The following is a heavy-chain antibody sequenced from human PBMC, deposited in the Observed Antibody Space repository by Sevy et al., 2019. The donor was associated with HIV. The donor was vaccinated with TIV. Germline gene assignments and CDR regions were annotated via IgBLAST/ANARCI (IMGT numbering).Heavy chain of an antibody. CDR1: GGSISSYY. Sequence: SETLSLTCTVSGGSISSYYWSWIRQPAGKGLEWIGRIYTSGSTNYNPSLRSRVTMSVETSKNQISLKLSSVTAADTAVYYCAREFCRSSSCYLDYWGQGTLVTVSS. V-gene: IGHV4-4*07. CDR3: AREFCRSSSCYLDY. D-gene: IGHD2-2*01. J-gene: IGHJ4*02. CDR2: IYTSGST.